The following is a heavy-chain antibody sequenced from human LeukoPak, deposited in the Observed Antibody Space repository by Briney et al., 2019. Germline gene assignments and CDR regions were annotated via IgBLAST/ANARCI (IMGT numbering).Heavy chain of an antibody. CDR2: IYYSGST. J-gene: IGHJ6*03. V-gene: IGHV4-59*12. Sequence: SETLSLTCTVSGGSISSYYWSWIRQPPGKGLEWIGYIYYSGSTNYNPSLKSRVTISVDTSKNQFSLKLSSVTAADTAVYYCARKGRDGYNWYYYYYMDVWGKGTTVTVSS. CDR3: ARKGRDGYNWYYYYYMDV. CDR1: GGSISSYY. D-gene: IGHD5-24*01.